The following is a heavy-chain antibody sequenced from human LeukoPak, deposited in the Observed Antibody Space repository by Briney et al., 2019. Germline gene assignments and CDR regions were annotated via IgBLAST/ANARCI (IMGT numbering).Heavy chain of an antibody. D-gene: IGHD3-10*01. CDR3: ASGLLWFGELTSRFDY. J-gene: IGHJ4*02. Sequence: SETLSLTCAVYGGSFSGYYWSWIRQPPGKGLEWIGEINHSGSTNYNPSLKSRVTISVDTSKNQFSLKLSSVTAADTAVYYCASGLLWFGELTSRFDYWGQGTLATVSS. V-gene: IGHV4-34*01. CDR2: INHSGST. CDR1: GGSFSGYY.